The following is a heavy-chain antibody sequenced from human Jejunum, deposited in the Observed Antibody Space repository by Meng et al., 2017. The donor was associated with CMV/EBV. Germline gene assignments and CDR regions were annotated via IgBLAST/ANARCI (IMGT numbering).Heavy chain of an antibody. CDR2: INPSGAGT. V-gene: IGHV1-46*01. CDR3: ARDLGYSSGWYTPDY. J-gene: IGHJ4*02. Sequence: GYTFSSYHMHWVRQAPGQGLEWMGIINPSGAGTSYAQKFQGRVTMTRDTSTSTVYMELSSLRSEDTAVYYCARDLGYSSGWYTPDYWGQGTLVTVSS. CDR1: GYTFSSYH. D-gene: IGHD6-19*01.